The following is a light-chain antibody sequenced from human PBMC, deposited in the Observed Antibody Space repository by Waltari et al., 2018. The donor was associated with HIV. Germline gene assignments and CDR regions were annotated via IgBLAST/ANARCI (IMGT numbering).Light chain of an antibody. CDR3: SSYTSSNTVI. Sequence: QSALTQSASVSGSPGQSITISCTGTSRDVGGYNYVSWYHQHPGKAPKLVIYNVSNRPSGVSNRFSVSKAGNTASLTISGLQAEDEAEYYCSSYTSSNTVIFGGGTRVTVL. CDR2: NVS. CDR1: SRDVGGYNY. J-gene: IGLJ2*01. V-gene: IGLV2-14*01.